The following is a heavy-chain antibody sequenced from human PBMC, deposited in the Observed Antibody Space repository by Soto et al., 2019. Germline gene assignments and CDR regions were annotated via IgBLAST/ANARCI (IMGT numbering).Heavy chain of an antibody. J-gene: IGHJ4*02. V-gene: IGHV3-30*03. CDR3: AMKGQHVVGPDAYSFDY. CDR1: GFIFSTYG. D-gene: IGHD2-2*01. Sequence: QVRLVESGGGVVQPGRSLRLSCAASGFIFSTYGMHWVRQAPGKGLQWVAVVSDDGYTTYYAESVKGRFTVSRDSSKMTRYLQMSKLRIEDTAVCYCAMKGQHVVGPDAYSFDYWGQGALLTVSS. CDR2: VSDDGYTT.